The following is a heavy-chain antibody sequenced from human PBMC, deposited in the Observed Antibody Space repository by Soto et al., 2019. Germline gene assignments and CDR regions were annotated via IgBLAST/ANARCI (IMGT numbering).Heavy chain of an antibody. V-gene: IGHV3-30-3*01. CDR1: GFTFGTYA. Sequence: GGSLRLSCVASGFTFGTYAIHWVRQAPGKGLQWVALISYEGSNTYYADSVKGRFTVARDNSKSTLYLQMNSLRPEDTGVYYCARVTPGNNLYYFSGMDVWGQGTSVTVSS. D-gene: IGHD1-1*01. CDR3: ARVTPGNNLYYFSGMDV. CDR2: ISYEGSNT. J-gene: IGHJ6*02.